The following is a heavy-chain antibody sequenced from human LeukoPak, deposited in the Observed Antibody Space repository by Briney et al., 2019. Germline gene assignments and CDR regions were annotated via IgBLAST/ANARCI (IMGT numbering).Heavy chain of an antibody. D-gene: IGHD2-2*01. CDR1: GFTFSSYA. J-gene: IGHJ4*02. V-gene: IGHV3-23*01. Sequence: QSGGSLRLSCAASGFTFSSYAMSWVRQAPGKGLEWVAAISGSGGSTYYADSVKGRFTISRDNSKNTLYVQMNSLSAEDTAVYYCAKLEKIGYCSSTSCKYFDYWGQGTLVTVSS. CDR2: ISGSGGST. CDR3: AKLEKIGYCSSTSCKYFDY.